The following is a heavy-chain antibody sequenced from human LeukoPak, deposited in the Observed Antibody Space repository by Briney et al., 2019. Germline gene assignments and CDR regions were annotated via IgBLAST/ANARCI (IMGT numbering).Heavy chain of an antibody. D-gene: IGHD3-22*01. CDR2: IWYDGSNK. J-gene: IGHJ4*02. CDR3: AKDRGVVVIGDELDY. CDR1: GFTFSSYG. V-gene: IGHV3-33*06. Sequence: PGGSLRLSCAASGFTFSSYGMHWVRQAPGKGLEWVAVIWYDGSNKYYADSVKGRFTISRDNSKNTLYLQMNSLRAEDTAVYYCAKDRGVVVIGDELDYWGQGTLVTVSS.